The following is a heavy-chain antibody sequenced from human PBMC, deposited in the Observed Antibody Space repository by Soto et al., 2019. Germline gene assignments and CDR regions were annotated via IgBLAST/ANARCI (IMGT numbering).Heavy chain of an antibody. V-gene: IGHV4-31*03. Sequence: QVQLQESGPGLVKPSQTLSLTCTVSGGSISSGTYYWTWVRQRPGEGLEWIGFISHSGRTYYNPSLKSRAAISVDTSENQFSLRLSSGTAADTAVYFCARDSDYCTGGSCYGNFDFWGQGTLVTVSS. J-gene: IGHJ4*02. D-gene: IGHD2-15*01. CDR2: ISHSGRT. CDR3: ARDSDYCTGGSCYGNFDF. CDR1: GGSISSGTYY.